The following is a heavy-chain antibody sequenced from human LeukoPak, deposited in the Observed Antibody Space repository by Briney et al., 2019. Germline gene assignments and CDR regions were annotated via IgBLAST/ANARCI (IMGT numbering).Heavy chain of an antibody. CDR3: ASIAPNWGSVDMGY. J-gene: IGHJ4*02. D-gene: IGHD7-27*01. CDR2: IKQDGSEK. Sequence: PGGSLRLSCAASGFTFSSYWMSWVRQAPGKGLEWVANIKQDGSEKYYVDSVKGRFTISRDNAKNSLYLQMNSLRAEDTAVYYCASIAPNWGSVDMGYWGQGTLVTVSS. CDR1: GFTFSSYW. V-gene: IGHV3-7*01.